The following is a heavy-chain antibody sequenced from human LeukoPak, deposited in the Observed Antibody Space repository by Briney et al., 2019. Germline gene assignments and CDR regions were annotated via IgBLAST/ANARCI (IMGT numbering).Heavy chain of an antibody. CDR3: ARVRSESEYYGSGSYYNFDY. J-gene: IGHJ4*02. Sequence: SETLSLTCAVYGGSFSGYYWSWIRQPPGKGLEWIGEINHSGSTNYNPSLKSRVTISVDTSKNQFSLKLSSVTAADTAVYYCARVRSESEYYGSGSYYNFDYWGQGTLVTVSS. CDR2: INHSGST. CDR1: GGSFSGYY. D-gene: IGHD3-10*01. V-gene: IGHV4-34*01.